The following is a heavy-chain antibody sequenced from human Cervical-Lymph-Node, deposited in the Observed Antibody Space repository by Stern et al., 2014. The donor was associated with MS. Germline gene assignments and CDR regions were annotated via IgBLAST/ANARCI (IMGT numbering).Heavy chain of an antibody. CDR2: ISNDETKS. V-gene: IGHV3-30*03. CDR3: VPGSGAFDY. Sequence: VQLVESGGGVVQPGKSLRLSCAASGFTYRSFAMHWVRQAPGKGLEWVAVISNDETKSNYADSVKGRFAISRDNSKNTLYLQMNNPRPEDSAVYYCVPGSGAFDYWGQGTLVTVSS. J-gene: IGHJ4*02. D-gene: IGHD3-10*01. CDR1: GFTYRSFA.